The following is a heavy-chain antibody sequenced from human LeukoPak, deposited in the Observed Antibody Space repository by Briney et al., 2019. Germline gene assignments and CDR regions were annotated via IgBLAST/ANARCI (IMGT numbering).Heavy chain of an antibody. J-gene: IGHJ5*02. V-gene: IGHV1-69*05. Sequence: SVKVSCKASGGTFSNYAVSWVRQAPGQGLEWLGGIIPMFGSAKYAQQFQDRVTITTDEATTTAYMELISLRSDDTAVYFCVRRQALRGRHRAFDPWGQGTLVTVTP. CDR1: GGTFSNYA. CDR3: VRRQALRGRHRAFDP. CDR2: IIPMFGSA. D-gene: IGHD6-25*01.